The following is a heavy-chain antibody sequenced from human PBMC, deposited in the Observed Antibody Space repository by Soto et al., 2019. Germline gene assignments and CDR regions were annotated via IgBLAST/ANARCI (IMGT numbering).Heavy chain of an antibody. CDR1: GFTFSSYG. CDR2: ISYDGSNK. V-gene: IGHV3-30*18. J-gene: IGHJ4*02. CDR3: AKQSVSSGHDY. Sequence: QVQLVESGGGVVQPGRSLRLSCAASGFTFSSYGMHWVRQAPGKGLEWVAVISYDGSNKYYADSVKSRFTISRDNSKNTQYLQMNSLRAEDTAVYYCAKQSVSSGHDYWGQGTLVTVSS. D-gene: IGHD3-22*01.